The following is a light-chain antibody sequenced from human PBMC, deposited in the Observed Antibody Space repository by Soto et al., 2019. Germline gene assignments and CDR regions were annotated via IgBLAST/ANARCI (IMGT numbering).Light chain of an antibody. J-gene: IGLJ2*01. CDR2: DVS. CDR1: SSDVGGYNY. V-gene: IGLV2-14*01. CDR3: PSYTSSRTLVA. Sequence: QSALTQPASVSGSPGHSITISCTGTSSDVGGYNYVSWFQQHPGKAPKLMIYDVSNRPSGVSNRFSGSKYGNTASLTISGLQAEDEDDYYCPSYTSSRTLVAFGGGTKLTLL.